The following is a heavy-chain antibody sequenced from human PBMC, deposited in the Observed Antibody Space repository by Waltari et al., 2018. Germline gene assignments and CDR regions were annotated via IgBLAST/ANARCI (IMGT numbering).Heavy chain of an antibody. D-gene: IGHD2-2*02. CDR3: AKDAFGNTYLDF. Sequence: QVNLVESGGGVVQPGGSLRLSCATSGFTFSNFGMHWVRQAPGKGLEWVALIGFDGRDKFYADSVRGRFTISRDNSARTLYLDMDSLRLDDTAMYYCAKDAFGNTYLDFWGQGTLVTVSS. V-gene: IGHV3-30*02. CDR1: GFTFSNFG. CDR2: IGFDGRDK. J-gene: IGHJ4*02.